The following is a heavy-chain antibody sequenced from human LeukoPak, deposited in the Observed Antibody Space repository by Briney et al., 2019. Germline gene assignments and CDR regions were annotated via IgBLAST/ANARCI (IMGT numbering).Heavy chain of an antibody. V-gene: IGHV4-59*12. CDR1: GGSISTYY. J-gene: IGHJ4*02. CDR2: MQYTGNS. Sequence: SETLSLICTVSGGSISTYYWNWIRKTPGKGLEWIGFMQYTGNSQYNPSLKSRVTMFVDTSKNQFSLKLSSVTAADTAVYYCARDHLSLGSFDYWGQGTLVTVSS. CDR3: ARDHLSLGSFDY.